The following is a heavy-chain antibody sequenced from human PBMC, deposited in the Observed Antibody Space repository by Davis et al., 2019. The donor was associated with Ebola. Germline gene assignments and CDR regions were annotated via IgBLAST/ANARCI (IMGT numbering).Heavy chain of an antibody. CDR1: GDSVTGNNGA. CDR3: VRGWLRSKLDY. J-gene: IGHJ4*02. D-gene: IGHD5-12*01. Sequence: HSQTLSLTCAISGDSVTGNNGAWPWLRQSPSRCLAWLGRTYYDRSKWYNDYAVSVKSRIIINADTSKNQLSLQLNSVTPDETAVYYCVRGWLRSKLDYWGQGTLVTVSS. V-gene: IGHV6-1*01. CDR2: TYYDRSKWYN.